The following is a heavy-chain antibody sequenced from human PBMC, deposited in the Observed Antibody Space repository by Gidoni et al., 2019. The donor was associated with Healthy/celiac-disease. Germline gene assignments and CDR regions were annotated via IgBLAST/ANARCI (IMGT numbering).Heavy chain of an antibody. CDR2: ISWDGGST. V-gene: IGHV3-43*01. J-gene: IGHJ4*02. CDR1: GFTFDDYT. CDR3: AKDSYSGYNFDY. D-gene: IGHD5-12*01. Sequence: EVQLVESGGVVVQPGGSLRLSCAASGFTFDDYTMHWVRQAPGKGLEWVSLISWDGGSTYYADSVKGRFTISRDNSKNSLYLQMNSLRTEDTALYYCAKDSYSGYNFDYWGQGTLVTVSS.